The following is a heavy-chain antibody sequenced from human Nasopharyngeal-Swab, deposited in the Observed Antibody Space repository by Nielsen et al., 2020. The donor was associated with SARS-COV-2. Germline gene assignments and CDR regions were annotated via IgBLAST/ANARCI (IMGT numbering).Heavy chain of an antibody. Sequence: GESLKISCAASGFTFDDYGMSWVRQAPGKGLEWVSGINWNGGSTGYADSVKGRFTISRDDSKNTLYLQMNSLRAEDTAVYYCAKSYPAPTIGGQGTLVTVSS. D-gene: IGHD1-26*01. J-gene: IGHJ4*02. CDR2: INWNGGST. CDR3: AKSYPAPTI. V-gene: IGHV3-20*04. CDR1: GFTFDDYG.